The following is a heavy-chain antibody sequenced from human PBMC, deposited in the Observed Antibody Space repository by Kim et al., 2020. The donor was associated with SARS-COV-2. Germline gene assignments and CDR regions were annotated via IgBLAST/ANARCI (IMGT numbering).Heavy chain of an antibody. V-gene: IGHV3-7*01. J-gene: IGHJ6*02. CDR2: IKQDGSEK. CDR3: AREQYYGDGGYYYYYGMDV. D-gene: IGHD4-17*01. Sequence: GGSLRLSCAASGFTFSSYWMSWVRQAPGKGLEWVANIKQDGSEKYYVDSVKGRFTISRDNAKNSLYLQMNSLRAEDTAVYYCAREQYYGDGGYYYYYGMDVWGQGTTVTVSS. CDR1: GFTFSSYW.